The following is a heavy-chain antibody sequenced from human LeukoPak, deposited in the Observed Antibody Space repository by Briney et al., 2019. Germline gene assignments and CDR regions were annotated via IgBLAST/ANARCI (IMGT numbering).Heavy chain of an antibody. D-gene: IGHD6-6*01. CDR1: GFTFSSYS. V-gene: IGHV3-48*01. CDR3: ARAYSSSSGYHRYYYYMDV. Sequence: PGGSLRLSCAASGFTFSSYSMNWVRQAPGKGLEWVSYISSSSSTIYYADSVKGRFTISRDNAKNSLYLQMNSLRAEDTAVYYCARAYSSSSGYHRYYYYMDVWGKGTTVTVSS. J-gene: IGHJ6*03. CDR2: ISSSSSTI.